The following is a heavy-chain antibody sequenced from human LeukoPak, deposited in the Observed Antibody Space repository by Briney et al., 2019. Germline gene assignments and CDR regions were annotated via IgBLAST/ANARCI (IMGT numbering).Heavy chain of an antibody. V-gene: IGHV4-34*01. Sequence: SETLSLTCAVYGGSFSGYYWSWIRQPPGKGLEWIGEINHSGSTNYNSSLKSRVTISVDTSKNQFSLKLSSVTAADTAVYYCAREGARWEPSFSAFDIWGQGTMVTVSS. J-gene: IGHJ3*02. CDR3: AREGARWEPSFSAFDI. CDR1: GGSFSGYY. CDR2: INHSGST. D-gene: IGHD1-26*01.